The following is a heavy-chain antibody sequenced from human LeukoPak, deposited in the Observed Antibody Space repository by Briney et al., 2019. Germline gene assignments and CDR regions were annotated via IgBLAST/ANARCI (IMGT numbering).Heavy chain of an antibody. Sequence: ASVKVSCKASGYTYTSYYMHWVRQAPGQGLEWMGIINPSGGSTSYAQKFQGRVTMTRDTSTSTVYMELSSLRSEDTAVYYCARDTNWGPRFDYWGQGTLVTVSS. CDR3: ARDTNWGPRFDY. CDR2: INPSGGST. J-gene: IGHJ4*02. CDR1: GYTYTSYY. D-gene: IGHD7-27*01. V-gene: IGHV1-46*03.